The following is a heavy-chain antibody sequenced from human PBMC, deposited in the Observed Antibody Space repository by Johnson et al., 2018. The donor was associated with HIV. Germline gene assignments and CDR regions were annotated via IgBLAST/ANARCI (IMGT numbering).Heavy chain of an antibody. J-gene: IGHJ3*01. Sequence: QVHLVESGGGVVQPGRSLRLSCAATGFSFRSYGMHWVRQGPGKGLEWMAFIRYDGSNKFYADSVKGRFIISRDNSKNTLYLQMNSLRPEDTALYYCAKEVPDKFDVWGQGTMVTVSS. CDR2: IRYDGSNK. CDR1: GFSFRSYG. CDR3: AKEVPDKFDV. V-gene: IGHV3-30*02.